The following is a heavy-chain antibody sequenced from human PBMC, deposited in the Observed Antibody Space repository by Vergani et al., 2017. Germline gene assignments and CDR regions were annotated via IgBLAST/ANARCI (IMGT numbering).Heavy chain of an antibody. Sequence: QVQLQESGPGLVKPSETLSLTCTVSGDSVISTDYHWGWICQPPGKGLEWIGSMDYSGSTSYNPSLESRISISFETPKNQFSLRLTSVTAADTAVYYCASKRGACRAAYCHSYDFWGPGTLVSVSS. J-gene: IGHJ4*01. V-gene: IGHV4-39*01. CDR1: GDSVISTDYH. CDR3: ASKRGACRAAYCHSYDF. D-gene: IGHD2-15*01. CDR2: MDYSGST.